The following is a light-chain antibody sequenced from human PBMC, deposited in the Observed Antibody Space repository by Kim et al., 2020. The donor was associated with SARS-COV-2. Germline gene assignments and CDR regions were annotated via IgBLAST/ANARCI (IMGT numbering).Light chain of an antibody. CDR1: QSVSSY. J-gene: IGKJ1*01. Sequence: LSLSPGERATLSCRASQSVSSYLAWYQQKPGQAPRLLIYDASNRATGIPARFSGSGSGTDFTLTISSLEPEDFAVYYCQQRSNWWTFGRGPRWIS. CDR3: QQRSNWWT. V-gene: IGKV3-11*01. CDR2: DAS.